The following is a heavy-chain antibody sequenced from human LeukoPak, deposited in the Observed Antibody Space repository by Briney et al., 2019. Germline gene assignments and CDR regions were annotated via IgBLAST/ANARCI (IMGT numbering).Heavy chain of an antibody. J-gene: IGHJ5*02. D-gene: IGHD1-26*01. CDR1: GGSISSSSYY. V-gene: IGHV4-39*07. CDR2: IYYSGST. CDR3: TQGGELMNH. Sequence: PSETLSLTCTVSGGSISSSSYYWGWIRQPPGKGLEWIGSIYYSGSTYYNPSLKSRVTISVDTSKNQFSLRLTSVTAADTAVYYCTQGGELMNHWGQGTLVTVSS.